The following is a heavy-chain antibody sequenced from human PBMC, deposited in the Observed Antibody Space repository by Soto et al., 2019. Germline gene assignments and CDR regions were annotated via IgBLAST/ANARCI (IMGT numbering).Heavy chain of an antibody. V-gene: IGHV1-3*01. D-gene: IGHD5-12*01. Sequence: ASVKVSCKASGYTFTSYSMHWVRQAPGQRLEWMGWINAGNGNTKYSQKFQGRVTITRDTSASTAYMELSSLRSDDTAVYYCAREGGYAGNWFDPWGQGTLVTVSS. CDR3: AREGGYAGNWFDP. CDR1: GYTFTSYS. CDR2: INAGNGNT. J-gene: IGHJ5*02.